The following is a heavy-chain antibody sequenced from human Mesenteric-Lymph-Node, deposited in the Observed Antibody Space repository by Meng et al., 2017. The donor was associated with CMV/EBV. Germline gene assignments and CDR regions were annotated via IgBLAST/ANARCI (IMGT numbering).Heavy chain of an antibody. CDR1: GYLSSGVFY. J-gene: IGHJ4*02. Sequence: GYLSSGVFYWGWIRQDPGKGLACIGYIYYSGRTYYYPSLKSRVFISVDTSKNQFSLKLTSVTAADTAVYYCASNFFYCSGGSCPFDYWGQGILVTVSS. V-gene: IGHV4-31*02. CDR2: IYYSGRT. CDR3: ASNFFYCSGGSCPFDY. D-gene: IGHD2-15*01.